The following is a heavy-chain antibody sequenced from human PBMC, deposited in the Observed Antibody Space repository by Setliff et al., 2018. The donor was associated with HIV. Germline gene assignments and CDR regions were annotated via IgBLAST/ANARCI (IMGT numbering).Heavy chain of an antibody. Sequence: SETLSLTCTVSGGSIKSSSYYWGWIRQPPGKGLEWVGSIYYSGNTYYNPSLKSRVTISVDTSRNQFSLRLSSVTAADTAIYYCARVPTSSWYVTTQRTKEYFQQWGQGTLVTVSS. D-gene: IGHD6-13*01. CDR3: ARVPTSSWYVTTQRTKEYFQQ. CDR1: GGSIKSSSYY. V-gene: IGHV4-39*07. J-gene: IGHJ1*01. CDR2: IYYSGNT.